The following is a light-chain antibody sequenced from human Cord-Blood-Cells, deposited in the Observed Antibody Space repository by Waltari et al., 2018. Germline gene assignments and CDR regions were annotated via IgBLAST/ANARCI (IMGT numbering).Light chain of an antibody. CDR1: QSVSSY. V-gene: IGKV3-11*01. J-gene: IGKJ5*01. CDR2: DAS. Sequence: IVLTQSPATLSLSPGERATLSCRASQSVSSYLAWYQQKPGQAPRRLIYDASNRATGIPARFSGSGSGTDFTLTISSLEPEDLAVYYCQQRSNWPPITFGQGTRLEIK. CDR3: QQRSNWPPIT.